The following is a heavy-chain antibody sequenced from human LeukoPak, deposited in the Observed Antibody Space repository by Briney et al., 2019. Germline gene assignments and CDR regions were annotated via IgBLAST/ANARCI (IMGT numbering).Heavy chain of an antibody. CDR2: ISSSGSTI. CDR3: ARDREYWDLHGFDY. V-gene: IGHV3-11*04. D-gene: IGHD2/OR15-2a*01. J-gene: IGHJ4*02. Sequence: PGGSLRLSCAASGFTFSDYYMSWIRQAPGKGLEWVSYISSSGSTIYYADSVKGRFTISRDNAKNSLYLQMNGLRAEDTAVYYCARDREYWDLHGFDYWGQGTLVTVSS. CDR1: GFTFSDYY.